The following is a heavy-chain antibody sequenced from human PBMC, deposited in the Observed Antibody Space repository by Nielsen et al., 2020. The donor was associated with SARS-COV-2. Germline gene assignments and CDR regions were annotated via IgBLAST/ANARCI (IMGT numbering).Heavy chain of an antibody. J-gene: IGHJ4*02. Sequence: GASLRLSCAASGFTFSSYAMSWVRQAPGKGLEWVSAISGSGGSTYYADSVKGRFTISRDNSRSTLYLQMNSLRAEDTAVYYCAKDLFEFWTGDLSPLGSWGQGTLVTVSP. V-gene: IGHV3-23*01. CDR2: ISGSGGST. D-gene: IGHD3/OR15-3a*01. CDR3: AKDLFEFWTGDLSPLGS. CDR1: GFTFSSYA.